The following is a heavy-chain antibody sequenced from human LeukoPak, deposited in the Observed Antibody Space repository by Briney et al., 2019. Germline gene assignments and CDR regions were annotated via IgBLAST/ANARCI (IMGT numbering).Heavy chain of an antibody. Sequence: PGGSLRLSCAASGFTFNNYAGGWVRQAPGKGLEWVSAISGGGVSTYYADSVKGRFTISRDNSKTTLYLQMNSLRAEDTAVYYCAKNVNGGNWYYFDHWGQGTLVTVSS. CDR3: AKNVNGGNWYYFDH. J-gene: IGHJ4*02. D-gene: IGHD1-20*01. CDR2: ISGGGVST. CDR1: GFTFNNYA. V-gene: IGHV3-23*01.